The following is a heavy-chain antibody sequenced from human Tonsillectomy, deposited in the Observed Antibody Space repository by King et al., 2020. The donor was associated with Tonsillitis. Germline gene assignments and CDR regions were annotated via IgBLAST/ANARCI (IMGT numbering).Heavy chain of an antibody. Sequence: QLVESGGGLVKPGGSLRLSCAASGFTFSDYYMSWIRQAPGKGLEWVSHISSSGSYANYADSVKGRFTISRDNAKNSLYLQMNSLRAEDTAVYFCSPIAAAGFDYWGQGTLVTVSS. J-gene: IGHJ4*02. D-gene: IGHD6-13*01. V-gene: IGHV3-11*05. CDR1: GFTFSDYY. CDR3: SPIAAAGFDY. CDR2: ISSSGSYA.